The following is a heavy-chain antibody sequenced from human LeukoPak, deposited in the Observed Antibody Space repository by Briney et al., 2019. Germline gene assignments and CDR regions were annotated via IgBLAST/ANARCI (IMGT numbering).Heavy chain of an antibody. CDR3: AKGGCSSTSCYRRSWGYFDY. Sequence: ASVKVSCKASGYTFTSYGISWVRQAPGQGLEWMGWISAYNGNTNYAQKLQGRVTMTTDTSTSTAYMELRSLRSDDTAVYYCAKGGCSSTSCYRRSWGYFDYWGQGTLVTVSS. D-gene: IGHD2-2*02. CDR1: GYTFTSYG. V-gene: IGHV1-18*01. CDR2: ISAYNGNT. J-gene: IGHJ4*02.